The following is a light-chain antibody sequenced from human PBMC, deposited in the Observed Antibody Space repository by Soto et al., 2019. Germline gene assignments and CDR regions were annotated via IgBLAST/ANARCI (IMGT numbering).Light chain of an antibody. CDR3: ETWGCTTQV. CDR1: SGHSSYM. V-gene: IGLV4-60*02. J-gene: IGLJ3*02. Sequence: QPVLTQSPSASASLGSSVKLTCTLSSGHSSYMIAWHQQQPGKAPRYLMKIESSGRYNKGSGVPDRLSASSTGAERYLTISYIHFEDDADYSWETWGCTTQVFGGGTKVTVL. CDR2: IESSGRY.